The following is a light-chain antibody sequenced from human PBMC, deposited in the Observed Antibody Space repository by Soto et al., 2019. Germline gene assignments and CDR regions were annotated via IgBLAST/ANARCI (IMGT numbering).Light chain of an antibody. V-gene: IGLV1-44*01. CDR1: SSNIGSNT. CDR2: NNA. Sequence: QSVLTQAPSASGTPGQRVTISCSGSSSNIGSNTVNWYQQLPGTAPKLLIYNNAQRPSGVPDRFSGPKSGTSASLAIGGLQSEDEADYYCAVWDDSLNGWVFGGGTKVTVL. J-gene: IGLJ3*02. CDR3: AVWDDSLNGWV.